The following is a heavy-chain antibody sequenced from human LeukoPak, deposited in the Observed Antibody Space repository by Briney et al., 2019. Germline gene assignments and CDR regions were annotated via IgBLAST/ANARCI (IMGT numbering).Heavy chain of an antibody. J-gene: IGHJ4*02. V-gene: IGHV3-23*01. CDR1: GFTFSSYA. D-gene: IGHD6-13*01. CDR2: ISGSGGST. CDR3: AKVDSYGIAAAGVDY. Sequence: GGSLRLSCAASGFTFSSYAMSWVRQAPGKGLEWVSAISGSGGSTYYADSVKGRFTISRDNSKNTLYLQMNSLRAEDTAVYYCAKVDSYGIAAAGVDYWGQGTLVTVSS.